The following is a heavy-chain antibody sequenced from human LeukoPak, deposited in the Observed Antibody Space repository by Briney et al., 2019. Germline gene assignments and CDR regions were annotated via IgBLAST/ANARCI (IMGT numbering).Heavy chain of an antibody. CDR1: GGSISSSSYY. CDR3: ARPSDGYGGNFDY. V-gene: IGHV4-39*01. CDR2: IYYSGST. Sequence: PSETLSLTCTVSGGSISSSSYYWGWIRQPPGKGLEWIGSIYYSGSTYYNPSLKSRVTISVDTSKNQFSLKLSSVTAADTAVYYCARPSDGYGGNFDYWGQGTLVTVSS. D-gene: IGHD4-23*01. J-gene: IGHJ4*02.